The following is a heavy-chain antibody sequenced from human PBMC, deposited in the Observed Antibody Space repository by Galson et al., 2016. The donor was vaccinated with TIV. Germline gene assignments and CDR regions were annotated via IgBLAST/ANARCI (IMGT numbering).Heavy chain of an antibody. CDR1: GFSLSTSGVG. J-gene: IGHJ3*02. CDR3: AYRHMTRSTGSDAFDM. CDR2: IYWDDDK. V-gene: IGHV2-5*02. Sequence: PALVTPTQTLTLTCSFSGFSLSTSGVGVAWIRQPPGKALEWLGLIYWDDDKNYRPSLENRLTITKDTSKNQVVLTMTNMDPVDTATYYFAYRHMTRSTGSDAFDMWGRGTMVIVSS. D-gene: IGHD3-9*01.